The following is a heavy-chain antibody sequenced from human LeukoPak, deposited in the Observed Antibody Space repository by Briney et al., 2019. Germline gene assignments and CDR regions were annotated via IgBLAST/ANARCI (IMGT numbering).Heavy chain of an antibody. D-gene: IGHD3-10*01. J-gene: IGHJ6*03. CDR1: GGSISSYY. CDR3: ARYGSGSKYYYYYMDV. CDR2: IYYSGST. Sequence: SETLSLTCTVSGGSISSYYWSWIRQPPGKGLEWIGYIYYSGSTNYNPSLKSRVTISVDTSKNQFSLKLSSVTAADTAVYYCARYGSGSKYYYYYMDVWGKGTTVTISS. V-gene: IGHV4-59*01.